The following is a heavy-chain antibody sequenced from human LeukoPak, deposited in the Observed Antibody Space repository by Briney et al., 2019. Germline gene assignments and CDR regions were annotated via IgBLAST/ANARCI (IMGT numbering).Heavy chain of an antibody. D-gene: IGHD2-15*01. CDR1: GYTFTGYY. J-gene: IGHJ4*02. Sequence: ASVKVSCKASGYTFTGYYMHWVRQAPGQGLEWMGWINPNYGGTNYAQKFQGRVTMTRDTSISTAYMELSRLRSDDTAVYYCARLYCSGGSCYSDTVAYWGQGTLVTVSS. CDR3: ARLYCSGGSCYSDTVAY. CDR2: INPNYGGT. V-gene: IGHV1-2*02.